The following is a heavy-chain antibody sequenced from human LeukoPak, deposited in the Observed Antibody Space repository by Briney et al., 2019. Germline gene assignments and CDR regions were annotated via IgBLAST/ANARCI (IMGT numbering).Heavy chain of an antibody. CDR3: ARGRSANEYSSSSGAFDI. CDR1: GGSFSGYY. V-gene: IGHV4-34*01. CDR2: INHSGST. D-gene: IGHD6-6*01. J-gene: IGHJ3*02. Sequence: PSETLSLTCAVYGGSFSGYYWSWIRQPPGKGLEWIEEINHSGSTNYDPSLKSRVTISVDTSKNQFSLKLSSVTAADTAVYYCARGRSANEYSSSSGAFDIWGQGTMVTVSS.